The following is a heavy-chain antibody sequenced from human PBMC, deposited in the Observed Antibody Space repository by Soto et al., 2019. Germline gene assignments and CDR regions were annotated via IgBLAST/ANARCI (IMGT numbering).Heavy chain of an antibody. V-gene: IGHV4-30-4*01. CDR1: GGSISSGDYY. CDR2: IASSGST. Sequence: TLSLTCTVSGGSISSGDYYWSWIRQPPGKGLEWIGYIASSGSTYYNPSLKGRLTIAADTSENQFSLRLTSVTAADTAVYYCARGVLAWGPGTLVTVSS. CDR3: ARGVLA. D-gene: IGHD2-8*01. J-gene: IGHJ5*02.